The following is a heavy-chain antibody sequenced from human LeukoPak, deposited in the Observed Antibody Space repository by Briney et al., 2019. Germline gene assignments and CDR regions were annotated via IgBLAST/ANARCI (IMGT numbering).Heavy chain of an antibody. V-gene: IGHV3-23*01. Sequence: GGSLRLSCAASGFSLSYYAMTWVRQAPGKGLEWVSGISGSGGSTYYADSVKGRFTISRDNSKNTLYLQMNSLRAEDTAVYYCARGYSSGWWGYYFDYWGQGTLVTVSS. CDR3: ARGYSSGWWGYYFDY. CDR2: ISGSGGST. D-gene: IGHD6-19*01. J-gene: IGHJ4*02. CDR1: GFSLSYYA.